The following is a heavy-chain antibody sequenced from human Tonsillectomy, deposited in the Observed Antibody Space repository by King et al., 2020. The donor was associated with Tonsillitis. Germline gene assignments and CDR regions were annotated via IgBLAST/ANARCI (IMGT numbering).Heavy chain of an antibody. Sequence: VQLVESGGGLVKPGGSLRLSCAASGFTFSSYSMNWVRQAPGKGLEWVSSISSGSSYIYYADSVKGRFTISRDNAENSLYLQMNSVRAEDTAVYYCARDEWGSSSWYFDYWGQGTLVTVSS. CDR2: ISSGSSYI. V-gene: IGHV3-21*01. D-gene: IGHD6-13*01. J-gene: IGHJ4*02. CDR3: ARDEWGSSSWYFDY. CDR1: GFTFSSYS.